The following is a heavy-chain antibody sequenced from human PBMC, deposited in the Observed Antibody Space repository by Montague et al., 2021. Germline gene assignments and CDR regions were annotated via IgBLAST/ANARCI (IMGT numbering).Heavy chain of an antibody. CDR1: GDSISSYY. Sequence: SETLSLTCTVSGDSISSYYWTWIRQPAGKGLEWIGYIHYTGSTDYNPSLKNRVTISVDTSKQLFSLRLNSVTAADTAIYYCARRGGQGNWFDPWGQGTLVTVSS. J-gene: IGHJ5*02. CDR3: ARRGGQGNWFDP. CDR2: IHYTGST. V-gene: IGHV4-59*01.